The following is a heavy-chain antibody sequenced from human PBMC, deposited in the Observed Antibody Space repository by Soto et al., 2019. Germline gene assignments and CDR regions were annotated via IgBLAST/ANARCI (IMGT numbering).Heavy chain of an antibody. V-gene: IGHV5-10-1*01. CDR2: IDPSDSYT. CDR3: ARQDAVAWSFDI. Sequence: GESLKISCKGSGYSFTSYWIGWVRQMPGKGLEWMGRIDPSDSYTNYSPSFQGHVTISADKSISTAYLQWSSLKASDTAMYYCARQDAVAWSFDIWGQGTMVTVSS. J-gene: IGHJ3*02. D-gene: IGHD6-19*01. CDR1: GYSFTSYW.